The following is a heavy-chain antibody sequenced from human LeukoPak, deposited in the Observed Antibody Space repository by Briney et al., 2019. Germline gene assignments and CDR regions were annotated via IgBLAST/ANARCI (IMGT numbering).Heavy chain of an antibody. D-gene: IGHD6-6*01. J-gene: IGHJ4*02. CDR1: GFTFSDYY. CDR2: ISNSGSTI. CDR3: ARGLWQLVPFDY. Sequence: PGGSLRLSCAASGFTFSDYYMSWIRQAPGKGLEWISDISNSGSTIYYADSVKGRFTISRDNAKNSLFLQMNSLRADDTAVYYCARGLWQLVPFDYWGQGTLVTVSS. V-gene: IGHV3-11*04.